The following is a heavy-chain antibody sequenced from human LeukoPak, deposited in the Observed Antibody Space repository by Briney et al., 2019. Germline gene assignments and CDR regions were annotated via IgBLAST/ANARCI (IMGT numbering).Heavy chain of an antibody. CDR1: GFTFSNYA. CDR3: ARVNGDYYFDS. V-gene: IGHV3-23*01. Sequence: GSLRLSCAASGFTFSNYAMHWVRQAPGKGLEWVSAISTSGGDTFYPDSVRGRFSISRDNSKNTLYLQMNSLRAEDTALYYCARVNGDYYFDSWGQGTLVTVPS. J-gene: IGHJ4*02. D-gene: IGHD4-17*01. CDR2: ISTSGGDT.